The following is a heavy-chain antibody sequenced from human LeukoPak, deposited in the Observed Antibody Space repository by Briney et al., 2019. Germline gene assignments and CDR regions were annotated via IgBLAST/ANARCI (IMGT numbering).Heavy chain of an antibody. CDR1: GFTFSSYW. CDR2: INGDGRNI. D-gene: IGHD2-15*01. J-gene: IGHJ4*02. V-gene: IGHV3-74*01. Sequence: GGSLRLSCVASGFTFSSYWMHWVRQDPRKGLVWVSRINGDGRNINYADSVRGRFTISRDNAKNTLYLQMNSLRAEDTAVYYCAKDYELSGGSCFDYWGQGTLVTVSS. CDR3: AKDYELSGGSCFDY.